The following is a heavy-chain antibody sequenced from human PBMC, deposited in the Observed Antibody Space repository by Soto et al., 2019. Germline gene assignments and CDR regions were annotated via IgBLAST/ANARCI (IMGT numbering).Heavy chain of an antibody. D-gene: IGHD3-10*01. Sequence: GSLRLSFAASGFTLSTYWMSWVRQAPGKGLEWVANIKQDGSEKFYVDSVKGRFTISRDNARNSLYLQMNSLRAEDTAVYFCAKNKMEGVDYFDXWGQGTLVTVSX. CDR3: AKNKMEGVDYFDX. V-gene: IGHV3-7*03. J-gene: IGHJ4*02. CDR1: GFTLSTYW. CDR2: IKQDGSEK.